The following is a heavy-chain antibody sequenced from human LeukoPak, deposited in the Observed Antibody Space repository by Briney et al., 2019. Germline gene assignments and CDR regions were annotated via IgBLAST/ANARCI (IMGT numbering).Heavy chain of an antibody. D-gene: IGHD3-3*01. CDR2: IYYGGST. J-gene: IGHJ4*02. Sequence: PSETLSLTCTVSGGSISSYYWSRIRQPPEKGLEWIGYIYYGGSTNYNPSLKSRVTISVDTSKNQFSLKLSSVTAADTAVYYCATTRYYDFWSGYYTENYFDYWGQGTLVTVSS. CDR1: GGSISSYY. CDR3: ATTRYYDFWSGYYTENYFDY. V-gene: IGHV4-59*01.